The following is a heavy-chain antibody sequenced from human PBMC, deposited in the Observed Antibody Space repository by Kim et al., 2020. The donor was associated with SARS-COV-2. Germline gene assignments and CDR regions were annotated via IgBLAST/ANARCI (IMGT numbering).Heavy chain of an antibody. V-gene: IGHV3-15*01. CDR3: TTENPFHPDAFDI. J-gene: IGHJ3*02. Sequence: YAAPVKGRFTISRDDSKNTLYLQMNSLKTEDTAVYYCTTENPFHPDAFDIWGQGTMVTVSS.